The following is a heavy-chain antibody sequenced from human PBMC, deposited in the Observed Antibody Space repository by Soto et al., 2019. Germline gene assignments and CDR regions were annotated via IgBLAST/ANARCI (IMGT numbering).Heavy chain of an antibody. V-gene: IGHV1-69*02. J-gene: IGHJ4*02. Sequence: QVQLVQSGAEVKKPGSSVKVSCKASGGTFSSYTISWVRQAPGQGLEWMGRIIPILGIANYPQKFQGRVTITADKSTSKAYMELSSLRSEDKAVYYWARGPSAATSHFDYWGQGTLVTVSS. CDR1: GGTFSSYT. CDR3: ARGPSAATSHFDY. CDR2: IIPILGIA. D-gene: IGHD2-15*01.